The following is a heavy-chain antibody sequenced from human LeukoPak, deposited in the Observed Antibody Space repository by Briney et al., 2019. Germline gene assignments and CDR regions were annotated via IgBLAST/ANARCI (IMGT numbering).Heavy chain of an antibody. D-gene: IGHD3-10*01. Sequence: GGSLRLSCAASGFTFSNAWMSWVRQAPGKGLEWVGRIKSKTDGGTTDYAAPVKGRFTTSRDDSKNTLYLQMSSLKTEDTAVYYCTTGLWFGELLSSWYFDYWGQGTLVTVSS. J-gene: IGHJ4*02. CDR1: GFTFSNAW. CDR2: IKSKTDGGTT. CDR3: TTGLWFGELLSSWYFDY. V-gene: IGHV3-15*01.